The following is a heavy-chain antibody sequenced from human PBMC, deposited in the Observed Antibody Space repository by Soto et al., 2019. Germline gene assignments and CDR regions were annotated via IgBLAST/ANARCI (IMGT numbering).Heavy chain of an antibody. V-gene: IGHV1-69*12. CDR2: IIPVFGTA. CDR3: SRGDATKIVVTTYYAMDV. CDR1: GGTLSNYG. D-gene: IGHD4-17*01. J-gene: IGHJ6*02. Sequence: QVQLVQSGAEVKKPGSSVRVSCKASGGTLSNYGISWVRQAPGQGLEWMGGIIPVFGTANYAQKFQGRVTITADESKRTVYMAVTSLRSEDTAVYYCSRGDATKIVVTTYYAMDVWGQGTTVSVSS.